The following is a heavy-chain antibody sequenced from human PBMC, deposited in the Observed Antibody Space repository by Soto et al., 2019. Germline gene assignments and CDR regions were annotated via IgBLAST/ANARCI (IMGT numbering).Heavy chain of an antibody. V-gene: IGHV1-69*13. D-gene: IGHD2-21*01. J-gene: IGHJ4*02. CDR1: GGTFSSYA. CDR3: AKGYHYWGLHSFDY. CDR2: IIPIFGTA. Sequence: ASVKVSCKASGGTFSSYAISWVRQAPGQGLEWMGGIIPIFGTANYAQKFQGRVTITADESTSTAYMELSSLRSEDTAVYYCAKGYHYWGLHSFDYWGQGTLVTVSS.